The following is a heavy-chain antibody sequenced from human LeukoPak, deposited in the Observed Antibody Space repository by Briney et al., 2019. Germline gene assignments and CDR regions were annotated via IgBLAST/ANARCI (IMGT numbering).Heavy chain of an antibody. Sequence: PSETLSLTCTVSGGSISSSSYYWGWIRQPPGKGLEWIGSIYYSGSTYYNPSLKSRVTISVDTSKNQFSLKLSSVTAADTAVYYCARGQVGLIAAHFDYWGQGTLVTVSS. V-gene: IGHV4-39*07. J-gene: IGHJ4*02. CDR3: ARGQVGLIAAHFDY. D-gene: IGHD6-6*01. CDR2: IYYSGST. CDR1: GGSISSSSYY.